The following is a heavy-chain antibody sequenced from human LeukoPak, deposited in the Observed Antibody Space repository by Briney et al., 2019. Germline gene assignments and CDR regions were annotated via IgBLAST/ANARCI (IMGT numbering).Heavy chain of an antibody. CDR1: GYTFIGYY. V-gene: IGHV1-2*06. CDR2: SNPDSGDT. Sequence: ASVKVSCKASGYTFIGYYMHWVRQAPGQGLERMGRSNPDSGDTNYAQHFQGRVTMTRDTSITTAYMELNRLTSDDTAVYYCARDHSSTPHWELDYWGQGTLVTVSS. J-gene: IGHJ4*02. D-gene: IGHD1-26*01. CDR3: ARDHSSTPHWELDY.